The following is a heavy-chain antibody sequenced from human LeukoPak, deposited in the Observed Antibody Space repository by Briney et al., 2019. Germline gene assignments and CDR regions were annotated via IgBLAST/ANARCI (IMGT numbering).Heavy chain of an antibody. CDR1: GFSFKDYA. D-gene: IGHD6-13*01. Sequence: GGSLRLSCAATGFSFKDYAMSWVRQAPGKGLKWVSAISGSGGSTYYADSVKGRFTISRDNSKNTLYLQMNSLRAEDTAVYYCAKAGQQLVRYNPSEFDYWGQGTLVTVSS. CDR3: AKAGQQLVRYNPSEFDY. J-gene: IGHJ4*02. CDR2: ISGSGGST. V-gene: IGHV3-23*01.